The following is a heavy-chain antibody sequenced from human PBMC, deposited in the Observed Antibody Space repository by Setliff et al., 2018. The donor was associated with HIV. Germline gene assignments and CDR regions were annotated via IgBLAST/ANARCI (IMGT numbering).Heavy chain of an antibody. V-gene: IGHV4-38-2*02. Sequence: PSETLSLTCTVSGYSISSGYYGGWLRQPPGKGLEWIGSIYYSGRTYYNPSLKSRVTISVDTSKNQFSLKLSSVTAADTAVYYCARVGWDYYDSSGVGEFDYWGQGTLVTVSS. CDR3: ARVGWDYYDSSGVGEFDY. CDR1: GYSISSGYY. D-gene: IGHD3-22*01. CDR2: IYYSGRT. J-gene: IGHJ4*02.